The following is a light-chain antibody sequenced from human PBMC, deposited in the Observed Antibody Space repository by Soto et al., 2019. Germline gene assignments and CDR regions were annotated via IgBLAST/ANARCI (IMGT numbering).Light chain of an antibody. J-gene: IGLJ1*01. Sequence: QSALTQPRSVSGSPGQSVTISCTGTSSDVGGYNYVSWYQQHPGKAPKLMIYDVSKRPSGVPDRFSGSKSGNTASLTISGLQAEDEADYYCCSYAGSYTFYVFGTGNKVTVL. V-gene: IGLV2-11*01. CDR2: DVS. CDR1: SSDVGGYNY. CDR3: CSYAGSYTFYV.